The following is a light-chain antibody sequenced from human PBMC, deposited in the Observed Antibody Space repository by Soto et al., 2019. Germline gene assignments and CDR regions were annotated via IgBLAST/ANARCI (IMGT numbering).Light chain of an antibody. CDR2: GAS. Sequence: EIVLTQSPGTLSLSPGERATLSCRASQSFSGTYLAWYQQKPGQAPRLLIYGASSRATGIPDRFSGSGSGTDLTLTISRLEPEDFAVYYCQQYGTSRWTFGQGTKVEIK. V-gene: IGKV3-20*01. J-gene: IGKJ1*01. CDR3: QQYGTSRWT. CDR1: QSFSGTY.